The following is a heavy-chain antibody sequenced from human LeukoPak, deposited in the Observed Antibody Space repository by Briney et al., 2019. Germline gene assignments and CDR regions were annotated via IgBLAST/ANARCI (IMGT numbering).Heavy chain of an antibody. Sequence: PGGSLRLSCAASGFTFSVYAMSWVRQAPGKGLEWVAFIRYDGSNKYYADSVKGRFTISRDNSKNTLYLQMNSLRAEDTAVYYCAREKNDIVLTSYYFDYWGQGTLVTVSS. J-gene: IGHJ4*02. D-gene: IGHD5-12*01. CDR2: IRYDGSNK. V-gene: IGHV3-30*02. CDR1: GFTFSVYA. CDR3: AREKNDIVLTSYYFDY.